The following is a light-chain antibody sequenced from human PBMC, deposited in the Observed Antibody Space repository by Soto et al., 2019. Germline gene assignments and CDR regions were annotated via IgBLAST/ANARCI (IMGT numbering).Light chain of an antibody. V-gene: IGKV3-20*01. CDR1: QSVSSSY. J-gene: IGKJ3*01. CDR2: GAA. CDR3: HQYGFSPFT. Sequence: EIVLTQSPGTLSLSPGERATLSCRASQSVSSSYLAWYQQKPGQAPRLLIYGAASRATGIPDRFSGSGSGTDFTLTISRLEPEDCAVYFCHQYGFSPFTFGPGTKVDIK.